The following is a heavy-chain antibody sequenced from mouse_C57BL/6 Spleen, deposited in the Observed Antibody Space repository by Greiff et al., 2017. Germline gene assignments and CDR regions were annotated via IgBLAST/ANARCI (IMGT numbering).Heavy chain of an antibody. CDR1: GFTFSSYA. CDR3: TREWLLPSYWYFDV. D-gene: IGHD2-3*01. CDR2: ISSGGDYI. V-gene: IGHV5-9-1*02. Sequence: EVKLVESGEGLVKPGGSLKLSCAASGFTFSSYAMSWVRQTPEKRLEWVAYISSGGDYIYYADTVKGRFTISRDNARNTLYLQMSSLKSEDTAMYYCTREWLLPSYWYFDVWGTGTTVTVSS. J-gene: IGHJ1*03.